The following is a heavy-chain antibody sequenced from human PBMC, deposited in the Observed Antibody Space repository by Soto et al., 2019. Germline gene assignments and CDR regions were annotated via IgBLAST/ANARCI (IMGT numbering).Heavy chain of an antibody. CDR2: IWYDGSNK. V-gene: IGHV3-33*01. CDR1: GFTFSSYG. CDR3: ASDQGGAVAVTGYFDY. J-gene: IGHJ4*02. D-gene: IGHD6-19*01. Sequence: QVQLVESGGGVVQPGRSLRLSCAASGFTFSSYGMHWVRQAPGKGLEWVAVIWYDGSNKYYADSVKGRFTISRDNSKNTLYLQMSSLRAEDTAVYYCASDQGGAVAVTGYFDYWGQGTLVTVSS.